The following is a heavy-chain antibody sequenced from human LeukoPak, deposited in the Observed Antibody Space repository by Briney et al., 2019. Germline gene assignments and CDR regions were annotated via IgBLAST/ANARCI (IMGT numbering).Heavy chain of an antibody. CDR1: GFTFSDYY. J-gene: IGHJ3*02. V-gene: IGHV3-11*01. CDR2: ISSSGSTI. D-gene: IGHD1-1*01. CDR3: ARDPSLGLEPSGLDI. Sequence: GGSLRLSCAASGFTFSDYYMSWIRQAPGKGLEWVSYISSSGSTIYYADPVKGRFTISRDNAKNSLYLQMNSLRAEDTAVYYCARDPSLGLEPSGLDIWGQGTMVTVSS.